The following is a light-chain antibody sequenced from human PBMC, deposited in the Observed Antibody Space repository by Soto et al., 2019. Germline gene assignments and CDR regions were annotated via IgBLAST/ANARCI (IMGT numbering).Light chain of an antibody. CDR1: SSDVGGYNY. CDR2: DVR. Sequence: QSVLTQPASVSGSPGQSITISCTGTSSDVGGYNYVSWYQQHPAKAPKLMIYDVRNRPSGVSNRFSGSKSVNTASLTISGLQAEDEDDYYCSSYTAISTYVFGTGTKLTVL. CDR3: SSYTAISTYV. J-gene: IGLJ1*01. V-gene: IGLV2-14*01.